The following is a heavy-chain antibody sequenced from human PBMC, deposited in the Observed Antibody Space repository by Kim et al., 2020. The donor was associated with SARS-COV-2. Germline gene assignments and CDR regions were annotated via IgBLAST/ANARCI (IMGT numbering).Heavy chain of an antibody. CDR2: ISYDGSNK. D-gene: IGHD1-26*01. CDR1: GFTFSSYA. J-gene: IGHJ4*02. CDR3: ARAPDSGSYYHYFDY. V-gene: IGHV3-30-3*01. Sequence: GGSLRLSCAASGFTFSSYAMHWVRQAPGKGLEWVAVISYDGSNKYYADSVKGRFTISRDNSKNTLYLQMNSLRAEDTAVYYCARAPDSGSYYHYFDYWGQGTLVTVSS.